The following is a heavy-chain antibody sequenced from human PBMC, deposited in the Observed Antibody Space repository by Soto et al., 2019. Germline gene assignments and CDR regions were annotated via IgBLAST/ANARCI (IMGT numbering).Heavy chain of an antibody. CDR2: IRSKANSYAT. J-gene: IGHJ4*02. Sequence: GGSVKLNSVAPGFTFSGYAMNWVRQASGKGLEWVGRIRSKANSYATAYAASVKGRFTISRDDSKNTAYLQMNSLKTEDTAVYYCTRHCPGARAFDYWGQVTLVTVS. CDR3: TRHCPGARAFDY. CDR1: GFTFSGYA. V-gene: IGHV3-73*01.